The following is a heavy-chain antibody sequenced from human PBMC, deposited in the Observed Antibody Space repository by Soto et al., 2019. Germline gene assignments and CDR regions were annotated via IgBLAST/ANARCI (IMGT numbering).Heavy chain of an antibody. CDR2: ITAGSNTI. CDR1: GFTFSAYS. CDR3: ARHNGMAGSFDT. D-gene: IGHD1-20*01. J-gene: IGHJ5*02. Sequence: GGSLRLSCAASGFTFSAYSMNWARQAPGKGLEWVSYITAGSNTIFYADSVKGRFTISRDNAKNSLYLQMNSLRDDDTAVYYCARHNGMAGSFDTWGPGTLVTVSS. V-gene: IGHV3-48*02.